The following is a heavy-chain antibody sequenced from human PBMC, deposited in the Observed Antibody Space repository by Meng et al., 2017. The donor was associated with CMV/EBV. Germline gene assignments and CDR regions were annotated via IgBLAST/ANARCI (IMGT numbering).Heavy chain of an antibody. CDR1: GFTFSSYA. D-gene: IGHD2-15*01. CDR3: ARDRGGDIAPYYYYGMDV. J-gene: IGHJ6*02. V-gene: IGHV3-30-3*01. Sequence: GGSLRLSCAASGFTFSSYAMHWVRQAPGKGLEWVAVISYDGSNKYYADSVKGRFTISRDNAKNSLYLQMNSLRAEDTAVYYCARDRGGDIAPYYYYGMDVWGQGTTVTVSS. CDR2: ISYDGSNK.